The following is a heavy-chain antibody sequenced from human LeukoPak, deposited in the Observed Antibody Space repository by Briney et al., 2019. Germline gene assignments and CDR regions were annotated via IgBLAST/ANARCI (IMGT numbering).Heavy chain of an antibody. CDR1: GFTFSNAW. D-gene: IGHD3-3*01. J-gene: IGHJ4*02. V-gene: IGHV3-15*01. Sequence: GGSLRLSWEASGFTFSNAWMSWARQAPGKGLEWVGRIKSQTGGGTGDYAAPVKGRFTISRHDSKNTLYLQVNSLKTEDTAVYYCTAIIRTSTLDYWGQGTLVTVSP. CDR2: IKSQTGGGTG. CDR3: TAIIRTSTLDY.